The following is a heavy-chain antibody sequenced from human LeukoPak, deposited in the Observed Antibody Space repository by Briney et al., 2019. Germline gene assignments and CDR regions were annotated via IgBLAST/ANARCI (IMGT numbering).Heavy chain of an antibody. CDR2: INNRGT. Sequence: SETLSLTCTVSSHSMSTVDYSWSWIRQPPGKGLEWIGYINNRGTSHNPSLKSRVAISVDTSKNQFSLKLTSVTAADTDVYYCAAGGHYYDSSGYYYFQDWGQGSLVTVSP. CDR3: AAGGHYYDSSGYYYFQD. J-gene: IGHJ1*01. V-gene: IGHV4-30-4*01. CDR1: SHSMSTVDYS. D-gene: IGHD3-22*01.